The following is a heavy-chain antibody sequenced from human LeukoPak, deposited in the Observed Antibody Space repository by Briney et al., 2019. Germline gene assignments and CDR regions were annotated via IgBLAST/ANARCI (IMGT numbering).Heavy chain of an antibody. CDR1: GFTFSSYG. CDR2: IRYDGSNK. J-gene: IGHJ4*02. Sequence: SGGSLRLSCAASGFTFSSYGMHWVRQAPGKGLEWVAFIRYDGSNKYYADSVKGRFTISRDNSKNTLYLQMNSLRAEDTAVYYCAKLHYDFWSGYSPLDYWGQGTLVTVSS. CDR3: AKLHYDFWSGYSPLDY. D-gene: IGHD3-3*01. V-gene: IGHV3-30*02.